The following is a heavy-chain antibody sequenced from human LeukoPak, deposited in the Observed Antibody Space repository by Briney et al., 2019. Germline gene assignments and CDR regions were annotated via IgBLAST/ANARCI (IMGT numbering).Heavy chain of an antibody. CDR2: FDPEDGET. CDR3: ATDDYGGNSAKAADFDF. Sequence: ASVKVSCKVSGYTLTELSMHWVRQAPGKGLEWMGGFDPEDGETIYAQKFQGRVTMTEDTSTDTAYMELSSLRSEDTAVYYCATDDYGGNSAKAADFDFWGQGTLVTVSS. CDR1: GYTLTELS. V-gene: IGHV1-24*01. J-gene: IGHJ4*02. D-gene: IGHD4-23*01.